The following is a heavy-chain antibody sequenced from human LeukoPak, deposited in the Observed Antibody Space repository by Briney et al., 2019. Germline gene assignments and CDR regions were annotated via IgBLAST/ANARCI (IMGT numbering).Heavy chain of an antibody. CDR2: IYYSRST. D-gene: IGHD4-17*01. J-gene: IGHJ4*02. V-gene: IGHV4-39*01. CDR3: ARVPTVTFFDY. CDR1: GGSISSSSYY. Sequence: SETLFLTCSDSGGSISSSSYYWGWIRQPPGKGLEWIGSIYYSRSTYYNPSLKSRVTISVDTSKNQFSLKLSSVTAADTAVYYCARVPTVTFFDYWGQGTLVTVSS.